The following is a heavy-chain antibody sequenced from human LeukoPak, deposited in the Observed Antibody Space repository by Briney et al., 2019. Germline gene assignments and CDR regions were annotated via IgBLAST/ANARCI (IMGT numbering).Heavy chain of an antibody. J-gene: IGHJ6*02. CDR1: GFTVSSNY. V-gene: IGHV3-53*01. CDR2: IYSGGST. D-gene: IGHD3-22*01. CDR3: ASPTPRRDYYDSSGYYYQYYYYGMDV. Sequence: GGSLRLSCAASGFTVSSNYMSWVRQAPGKGLEWVSVIYSGGSTYYADSVKGRFTISRDNSKNTLYLQMHSLRAEDTAVYYCASPTPRRDYYDSSGYYYQYYYYGMDVWGRGTSVTVSS.